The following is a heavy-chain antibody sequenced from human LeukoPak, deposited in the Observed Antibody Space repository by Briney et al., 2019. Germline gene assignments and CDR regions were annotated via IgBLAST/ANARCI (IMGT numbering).Heavy chain of an antibody. J-gene: IGHJ5*02. CDR2: TYYRSKWYN. CDR1: GDSVSSNSAA. D-gene: IGHD6-13*01. CDR3: ATSSSSWYFRFDP. Sequence: SQTLSLTCVISGDSVSSNSAAWNWIRQSPSRGLEWLGWTYYRSKWYNDYAVSVKSRITINPDTSKNQFSLQLNSVTPEDMAVYYCATSSSSWYFRFDPWGQGTLVTVSS. V-gene: IGHV6-1*01.